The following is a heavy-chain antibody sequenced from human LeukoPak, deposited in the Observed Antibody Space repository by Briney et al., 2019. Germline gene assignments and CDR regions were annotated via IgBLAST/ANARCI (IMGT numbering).Heavy chain of an antibody. Sequence: SGTLSLTCAVSGGSISSSNWWSWVRQPPGKGLEWIGEINHSGSTNYNPSLKSRVTISVDTSKNQFSLKLSSVTAADTAVYYCARGGGLGDWGQGTLVTVSS. CDR1: GGSISSSNW. CDR2: INHSGST. D-gene: IGHD3-10*01. V-gene: IGHV4-4*02. CDR3: ARGGGLGD. J-gene: IGHJ4*02.